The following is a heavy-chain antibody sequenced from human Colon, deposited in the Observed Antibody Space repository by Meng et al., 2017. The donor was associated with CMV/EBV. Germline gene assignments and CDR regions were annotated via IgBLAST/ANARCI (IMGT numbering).Heavy chain of an antibody. D-gene: IGHD2-2*02. CDR3: HAAAILAFDI. J-gene: IGHJ3*02. Sequence: GGSLRLSCAASGFTFSSHWMNWVRQDPGKGLEWVANIKEDGSQTYYVDSVKGRFTISRDNAKNSLDLHMNSLRAEDTAVYYCHAAAILAFDIWGQGTMVTVSS. CDR2: IKEDGSQT. CDR1: GFTFSSHW. V-gene: IGHV3-7*01.